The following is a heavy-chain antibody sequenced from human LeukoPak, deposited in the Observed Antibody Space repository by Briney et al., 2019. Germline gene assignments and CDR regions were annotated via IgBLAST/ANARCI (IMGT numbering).Heavy chain of an antibody. J-gene: IGHJ4*02. D-gene: IGHD3-22*01. CDR2: FDPEDGET. CDR3: AGVPFDYDSSGYYY. V-gene: IGHV1-24*01. Sequence: ASVKVSCKVSGYTLTELSMHWVRQAPGKGPEWMGGFDPEDGETIYAQKFQGRVTMTEDTSTDTAYMELSSLRSEDTAVYYCAGVPFDYDSSGYYYWGQGTLVTVSS. CDR1: GYTLTELS.